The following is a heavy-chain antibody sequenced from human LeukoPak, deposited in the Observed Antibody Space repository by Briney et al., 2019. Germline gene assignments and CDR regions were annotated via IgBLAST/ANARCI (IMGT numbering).Heavy chain of an antibody. CDR1: GFTFSSYA. V-gene: IGHV3-23*01. D-gene: IGHD6-19*01. CDR3: ARDPQYSSGSRAYYFDY. J-gene: IGHJ4*02. CDR2: ISGGGGST. Sequence: GGSLRLSCAASGFTFSSYAMSWVRQAPGKGLEWVSAISGGGGSTYYADSVKGRFTISRDNSKNTLYLQMNSLRAEDTAVYYCARDPQYSSGSRAYYFDYWGQGTLVTVSS.